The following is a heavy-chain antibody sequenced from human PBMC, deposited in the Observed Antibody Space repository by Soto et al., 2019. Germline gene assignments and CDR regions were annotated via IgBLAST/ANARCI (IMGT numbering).Heavy chain of an antibody. CDR1: GYTFTSYD. CDR2: ISAYNGNT. CDR3: ARVGVRGSWFDP. D-gene: IGHD3-3*01. J-gene: IGHJ5*02. Sequence: ASVKVSCKASGYTFTSYDINWVRQAPGQGLEWVGWISAYNGNTNYAQKLQGRVTMTTDTSTSTAYMELRSLRSDDTAVYYCARVGVRGSWFDPWGQGTLVTVSS. V-gene: IGHV1-18*01.